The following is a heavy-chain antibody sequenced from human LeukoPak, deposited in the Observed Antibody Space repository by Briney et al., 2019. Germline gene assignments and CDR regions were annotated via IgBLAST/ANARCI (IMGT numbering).Heavy chain of an antibody. J-gene: IGHJ6*03. V-gene: IGHV1-2*06. Sequence: ASVKVSCKASGYTFTGYYMHWVRQAPGQGLEWMGQINPNSGGTNYAQKFQGRVTMTRDTSISTAYMELSRLGSDDTAVYYCARGPDCSSTSCYYYYMDVWGKGTTVTVSS. CDR3: ARGPDCSSTSCYYYYMDV. CDR2: INPNSGGT. CDR1: GYTFTGYY. D-gene: IGHD2-2*01.